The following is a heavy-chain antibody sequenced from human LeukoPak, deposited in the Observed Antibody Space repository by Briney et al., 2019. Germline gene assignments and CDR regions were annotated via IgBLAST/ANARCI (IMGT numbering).Heavy chain of an antibody. D-gene: IGHD2-2*01. CDR1: GGSISSYY. CDR3: ARPRWGCSSTSCYFIY. CDR2: INHSGST. J-gene: IGHJ4*02. V-gene: IGHV4-34*01. Sequence: SETLSLTCTVSGGSISSYYWSWIRQPPGKGLEWIGEINHSGSTNYNPSLKSRVTMSVDTSKNQFSLKLSSVTAADTAVYYCARPRWGCSSTSCYFIYWGQGTLVTVSS.